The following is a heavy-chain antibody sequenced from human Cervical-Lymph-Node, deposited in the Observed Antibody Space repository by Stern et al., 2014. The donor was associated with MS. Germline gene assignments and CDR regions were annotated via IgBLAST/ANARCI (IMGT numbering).Heavy chain of an antibody. Sequence: QVQLQQWGAGLLKPSETLSLTCAVYGGSFSGYYWSWIRQPPGKGLEWIGEINHSGSTNYNPSLKSRVTISVDTSKNQFSLKRSSVTAADTAVYYCARVRGYCSGGSCYGRFDPWGQGTLVTVSS. V-gene: IGHV4-34*01. CDR2: INHSGST. CDR3: ARVRGYCSGGSCYGRFDP. J-gene: IGHJ5*02. CDR1: GGSFSGYY. D-gene: IGHD2-15*01.